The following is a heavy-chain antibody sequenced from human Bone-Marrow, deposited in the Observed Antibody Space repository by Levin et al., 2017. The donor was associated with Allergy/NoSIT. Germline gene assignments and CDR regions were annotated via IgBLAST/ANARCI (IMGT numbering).Heavy chain of an antibody. CDR2: IYWDDDK. J-gene: IGHJ6*02. CDR3: AHLNYDFLSGSPEHMDV. V-gene: IGHV2-5*02. D-gene: IGHD3-3*01. CDR1: GFSLSNSGVG. Sequence: ASGPTLVKPTQTLTLTCTFSGFSLSNSGVGLGWIRQPPGKALEWLALIYWDDDKRFSPSLKRRLTITKDTSKNQVVLIMTDMDPVDTATYYCAHLNYDFLSGSPEHMDVWGPGTTVTVSS.